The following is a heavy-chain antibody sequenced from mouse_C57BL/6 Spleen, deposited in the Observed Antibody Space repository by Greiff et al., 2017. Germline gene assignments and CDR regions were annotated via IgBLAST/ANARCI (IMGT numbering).Heavy chain of an antibody. D-gene: IGHD2-3*01. CDR1: GYSFTGYY. CDR2: INPSTGGT. J-gene: IGHJ2*01. CDR3: ARSGYSAY. Sequence: EVQLQESGPELVKPGASVKISCKASGYSFTGYYMNWVKQSPEKSLEWIGEINPSTGGTTYNQKFKAKATLTVDKSSSTAYMQLKSLTSEDSAVYYCARSGYSAYWGQGTTLTVSS. V-gene: IGHV1-42*01.